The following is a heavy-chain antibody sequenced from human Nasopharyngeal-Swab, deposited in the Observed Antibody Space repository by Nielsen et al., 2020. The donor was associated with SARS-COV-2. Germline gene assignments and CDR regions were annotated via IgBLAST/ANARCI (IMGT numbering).Heavy chain of an antibody. J-gene: IGHJ3*02. D-gene: IGHD3-16*02. V-gene: IGHV4-39*01. CDR3: ARGVISSFDAFDI. CDR2: IYYSGST. CDR1: GGSISSSSYY. Sequence: SETLSLTCTVSGGSISSSSYYWGWIRQPPGKGLEWIGSIYYSGSTHYNPSLKSRVTISVDTSKNQFSLKLSSVTAADTAVYYCARGVISSFDAFDIWGQGTMVTVSS.